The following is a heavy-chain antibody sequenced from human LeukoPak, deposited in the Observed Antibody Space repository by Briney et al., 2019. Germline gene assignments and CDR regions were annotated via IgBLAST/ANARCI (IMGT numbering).Heavy chain of an antibody. Sequence: SQTLSLTCAISGVSVSTNSVAWNWIRQSPSRGLEWLGRTSYRSKWYNDYAVSVKSRITITPDTSKNQFSLQLNSVTPEDTAVYYCAREAEITRFDYWGQGTLVTVSS. D-gene: IGHD5-24*01. V-gene: IGHV6-1*01. CDR2: TSYRSKWYN. CDR1: GVSVSTNSVA. J-gene: IGHJ4*02. CDR3: AREAEITRFDY.